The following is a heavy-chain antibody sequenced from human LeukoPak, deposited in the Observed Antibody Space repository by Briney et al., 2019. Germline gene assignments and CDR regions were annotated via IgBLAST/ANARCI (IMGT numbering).Heavy chain of an antibody. J-gene: IGHJ3*02. CDR2: ISSSGSTI. CDR3: AKGGLYDILAVKNVFVI. D-gene: IGHD3-9*01. V-gene: IGHV3-48*04. Sequence: GGSLRLSCVASGFTVSRDGMNWVRQAPGKGLEWLSYISSSGSTIYYADSVKGRFTISRDNAKNSLYLQMNNLRAEDTAVYYCAKGGLYDILAVKNVFVIWGQGKTFTVSS. CDR1: GFTVSRDG.